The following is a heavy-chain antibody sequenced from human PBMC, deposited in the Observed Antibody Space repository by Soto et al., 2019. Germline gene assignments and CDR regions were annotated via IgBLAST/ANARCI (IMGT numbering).Heavy chain of an antibody. CDR2: IDYSGST. CDR3: ASSSSDYYYYGMDV. J-gene: IGHJ6*02. Sequence: PSETLSLTCTVSGASVSGGYYYWSWIRQPPGKGLEWIAYIDYSGSTNYNPSLKSRVTISVDTSKNQFSLKLSSVTAADTAVYYCASSSSDYYYYGMDVWGQGTTVTVSS. CDR1: GASVSGGYYY. V-gene: IGHV4-30-4*01. D-gene: IGHD6-6*01.